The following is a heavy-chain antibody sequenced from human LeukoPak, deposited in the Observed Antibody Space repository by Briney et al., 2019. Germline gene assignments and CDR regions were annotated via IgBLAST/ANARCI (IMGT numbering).Heavy chain of an antibody. CDR2: IYYSGST. J-gene: IGHJ6*02. Sequence: SETLSLTCTVSGGSISSGGYYWSWIRQHPGKGLEWIGYIYYSGSTYYNPSLKSRVTISVDTSKNQFSLKLSSVTAADTAVYYCARCPGESGDYSFYYYYGMDVXXXXXXVAVSS. D-gene: IGHD4-17*01. CDR1: GGSISSGGYY. CDR3: ARCPGESGDYSFYYYYGMDV. V-gene: IGHV4-31*03.